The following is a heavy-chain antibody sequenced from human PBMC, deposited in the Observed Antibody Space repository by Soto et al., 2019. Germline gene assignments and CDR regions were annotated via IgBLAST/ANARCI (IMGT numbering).Heavy chain of an antibody. V-gene: IGHV3-21*06. CDR2: ISSSSSYM. CDR1: GFIFRSYS. J-gene: IGHJ4*02. Sequence: EVQVVESGGGLVKPGGSLRLSCAASGFIFRSYSMTWVRQAPGKGLEWVSAISSSSSYMYYADSVKGRFTISRDNAKNSLYLQMNSLRAEDTAVYYCARGGGSSNWGYFDYWGQGALVTVSS. D-gene: IGHD6-13*01. CDR3: ARGGGSSNWGYFDY.